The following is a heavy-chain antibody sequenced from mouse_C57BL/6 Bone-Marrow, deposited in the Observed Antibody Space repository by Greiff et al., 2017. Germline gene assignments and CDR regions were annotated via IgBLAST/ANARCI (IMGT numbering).Heavy chain of an antibody. D-gene: IGHD1-1*01. CDR1: GYTFTSYD. CDR3: ARLEFDGSSGDWYFDV. Sequence: QVHVKQSGPELVKPGASVKLSCKASGYTFTSYDINWVKQRPGQGLEWIGWIYPRDGSTKYNEKFKGKATLTVDPSSSTAYMELHSLTSEDSAVYFGARLEFDGSSGDWYFDVWGTGTTVTVSS. J-gene: IGHJ1*03. V-gene: IGHV1-85*01. CDR2: IYPRDGST.